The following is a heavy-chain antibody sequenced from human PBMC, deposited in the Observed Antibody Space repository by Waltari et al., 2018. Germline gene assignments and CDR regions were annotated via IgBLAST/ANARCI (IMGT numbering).Heavy chain of an antibody. J-gene: IGHJ4*02. Sequence: EVQLVESGGDLVQPGRSLRLSCAASGFTFEHYAMQWVRQIPGKGLEWVSGISWNSGKTAYADSVKGRFTISRDTAKNSLYLQMNDLRAEDTALYYCARKRAPYYDNSGGPFFDCWGQGTLVTVSS. V-gene: IGHV3-9*01. CDR3: ARKRAPYYDNSGGPFFDC. CDR1: GFTFEHYA. D-gene: IGHD3-22*01. CDR2: ISWNSGKT.